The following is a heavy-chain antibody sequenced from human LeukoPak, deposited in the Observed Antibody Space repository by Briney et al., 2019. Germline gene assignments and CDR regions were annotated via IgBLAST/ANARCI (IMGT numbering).Heavy chain of an antibody. CDR3: ARRSGVLDSRDSRYYFDH. CDR1: GSSISSHY. V-gene: IGHV4-59*11. J-gene: IGHJ4*02. Sequence: SETLSLTCIVSGSSISSHYWSWIRQTPGKGLEYLGYIYYCRSTDYNPSLKSRVTISLDTSKNRYSLPLSSVTAADTAAYYCARRSGVLDSRDSRYYFDHWGQGTLVTVSS. CDR2: IYYCRST. D-gene: IGHD3-22*01.